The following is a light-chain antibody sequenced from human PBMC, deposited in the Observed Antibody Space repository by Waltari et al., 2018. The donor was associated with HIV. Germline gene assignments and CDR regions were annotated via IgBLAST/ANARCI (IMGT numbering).Light chain of an antibody. CDR3: SSYSTLKTIL. Sequence: QSALTQPASVSGSPGQSVTLPCTVGNPDIGAFALVSWYQQRSGEAPQPIIFGVTSRPSGVSSRFSGFKSGHTASLTISGLHDGDEAYYFCSSYSTLKTILFGGGTKLTV. CDR2: GVT. V-gene: IGLV2-14*03. CDR1: NPDIGAFAL. J-gene: IGLJ3*02.